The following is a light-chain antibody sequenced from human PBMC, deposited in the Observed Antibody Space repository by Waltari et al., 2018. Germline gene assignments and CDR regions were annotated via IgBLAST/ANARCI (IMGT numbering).Light chain of an antibody. Sequence: QSALTQPPSASGSPGQSVTISCTGTSSDVGNYKYVSWYQQHPGKAPKLMIYDGSQRPSGVPDRFSGAKSGNTASLTVSGLQAEDEADYYCSSYAGSNNRVFGGGTKLTVL. CDR3: SSYAGSNNRV. V-gene: IGLV2-8*01. CDR2: DGS. CDR1: SSDVGNYKY. J-gene: IGLJ3*02.